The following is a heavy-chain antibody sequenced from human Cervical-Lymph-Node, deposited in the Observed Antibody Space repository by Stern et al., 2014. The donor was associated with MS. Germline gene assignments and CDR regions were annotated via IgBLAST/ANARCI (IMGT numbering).Heavy chain of an antibody. CDR1: GFTFDDYA. Sequence: EVQLVESGGGLVQPGRSLRLSCAASGFTFDDYAMHWVRQAPGKGLDWVSGISWNSGSIGYADSVKGRFTISRDNAKNSLYLQMNSLRAEDTALYYCAKGRGYILDYWGQGTLVTVSS. CDR3: AKGRGYILDY. J-gene: IGHJ4*02. V-gene: IGHV3-9*01. CDR2: ISWNSGSI. D-gene: IGHD5-18*01.